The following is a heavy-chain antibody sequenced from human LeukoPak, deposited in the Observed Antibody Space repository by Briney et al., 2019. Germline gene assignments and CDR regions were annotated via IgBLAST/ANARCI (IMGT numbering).Heavy chain of an antibody. V-gene: IGHV3-30*02. CDR2: IWCDGSNK. CDR1: GFTFSRYG. D-gene: IGHD2-2*03. CDR3: ATLDIVVVPAARNAFDI. J-gene: IGHJ3*02. Sequence: GGSLRLSCAASGFTFSRYGMHWPRQAPGKGLEWVAFIWCDGSNKYYTNYVKGRFTISRDNSKNTLYLQMNSLRAEDTAVDYCATLDIVVVPAARNAFDIWGQGTMVTVSS.